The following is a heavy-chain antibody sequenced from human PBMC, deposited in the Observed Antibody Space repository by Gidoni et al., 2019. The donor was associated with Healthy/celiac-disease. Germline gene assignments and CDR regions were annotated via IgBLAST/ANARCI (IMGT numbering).Heavy chain of an antibody. Sequence: EVQLVESERGLVQPGGSLRLSCAASGFTFSSYEMNWVRQAPGKRLAWVSYISSSGSTIYYADSVKGRFTISRDNAKNSLYLQMNSLRAEDTAVYYCARGVPYCGGDCYVLDYWGQGTLVTVSS. J-gene: IGHJ4*02. CDR1: GFTFSSYE. D-gene: IGHD2-21*02. CDR2: ISSSGSTI. V-gene: IGHV3-48*03. CDR3: ARGVPYCGGDCYVLDY.